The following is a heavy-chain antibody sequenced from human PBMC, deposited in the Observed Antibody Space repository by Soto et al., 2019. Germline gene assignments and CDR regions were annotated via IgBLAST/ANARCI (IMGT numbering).Heavy chain of an antibody. CDR2: IKQDGSEK. J-gene: IGHJ5*02. V-gene: IGHV3-7*01. Sequence: GGSLRLSCVASGFTFWGDWMSWVRQAPGKGLEWVANIKQDGSEKYYVDSVKGRFTISRDNAKNSLYLQMNSLRAEDTAVYYCARDTVTTQGNWFGPCDQRSLVTVSS. CDR1: GFTFWGDW. D-gene: IGHD4-17*01. CDR3: ARDTVTTQGNWFGP.